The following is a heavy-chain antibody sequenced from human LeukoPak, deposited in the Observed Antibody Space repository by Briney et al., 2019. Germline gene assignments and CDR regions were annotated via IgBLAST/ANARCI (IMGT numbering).Heavy chain of an antibody. CDR2: IYYSGST. CDR3: ASSPYYYGSGRSPPTY. CDR1: GGSISSYY. D-gene: IGHD3-10*01. Sequence: PSETLSLTCTVSGGSISSYYWSWIRQPPGKGLEWIGYIYYSGSTNYNPSLKSRVTISVDTSKNQFSLKLSSVTAADTAVYYSASSPYYYGSGRSPPTYWGQGTLVTVSS. J-gene: IGHJ4*02. V-gene: IGHV4-59*08.